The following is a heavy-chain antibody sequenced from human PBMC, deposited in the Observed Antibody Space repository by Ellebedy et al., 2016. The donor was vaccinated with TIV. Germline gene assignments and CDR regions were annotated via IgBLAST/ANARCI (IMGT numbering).Heavy chain of an antibody. CDR3: AREPMVRGVIRRGYAMDV. J-gene: IGHJ6*02. D-gene: IGHD3-10*01. CDR1: GFTFSSYG. CDR2: IWYDGSNK. Sequence: GESLKISXAASGFTFSSYGMHWVCHAPGKGLEWVTVIWYDGSNKYYADSVKGRFTISRDNSKNTLYLQMNSLRAEDTAVYYCAREPMVRGVIRRGYAMDVWGQGTTVTVSS. V-gene: IGHV3-33*01.